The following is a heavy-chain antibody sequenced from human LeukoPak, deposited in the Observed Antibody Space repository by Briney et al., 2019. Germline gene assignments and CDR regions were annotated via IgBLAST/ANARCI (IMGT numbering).Heavy chain of an antibody. D-gene: IGHD5-24*01. CDR1: GFTFSSYS. V-gene: IGHV3-48*01. CDR2: ISSSSSTI. CDR3: AGPQFPDWFDP. Sequence: PGGSLRLSCAASGFTFSSYSMNWVRQAPGKGLEWVSYISSSSSTIYYADSVKGRFTISRDNAKNSLYLQMNSLRAEDTAAYYCAGPQFPDWFDPWGQGTLVTVSS. J-gene: IGHJ5*02.